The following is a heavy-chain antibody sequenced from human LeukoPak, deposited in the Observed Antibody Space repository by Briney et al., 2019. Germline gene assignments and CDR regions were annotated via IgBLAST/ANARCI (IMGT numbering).Heavy chain of an antibody. Sequence: GGSLRLSCAASRFTLSTYWMSWVRQAPGKGLEWVAHIKQDGSQEYYVDSVKGRFTISRDSAKNSLYLQMNSLRAEDTAVYYCAGDPPYSGYAFHIWGQGTMVTVSS. D-gene: IGHD1-26*01. J-gene: IGHJ3*02. CDR3: AGDPPYSGYAFHI. V-gene: IGHV3-7*01. CDR1: RFTLSTYW. CDR2: IKQDGSQE.